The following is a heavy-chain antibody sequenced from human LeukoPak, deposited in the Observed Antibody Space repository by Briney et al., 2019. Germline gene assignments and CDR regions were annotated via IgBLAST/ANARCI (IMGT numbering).Heavy chain of an antibody. CDR1: GYTFTSYG. CDR3: ARIVGYDILTGYRSFDY. Sequence: GASVKVSCKASGYTFTSYGISWVRQAPGQGLEWMGWISAYNGNTNYAQKLQGRVTVTTDTSTSTAYMELRSLRSDDTAVYYCARIVGYDILTGYRSFDYWGQGTLVTVSS. V-gene: IGHV1-18*01. J-gene: IGHJ4*02. CDR2: ISAYNGNT. D-gene: IGHD3-9*01.